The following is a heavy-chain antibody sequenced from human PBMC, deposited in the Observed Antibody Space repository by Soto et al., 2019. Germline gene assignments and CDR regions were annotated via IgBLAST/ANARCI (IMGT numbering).Heavy chain of an antibody. CDR2: INHSGST. CDR3: ASKDPAVHAFDI. V-gene: IGHV4-34*01. J-gene: IGHJ3*02. CDR1: GGSFSGYY. Sequence: PSCTMSLTCAFYGGSFSGYYWSLTRQPPGKGLEWIGEINHSGSTNYNPSLKSRVTISVDTSKNQFSLKLSSVTAADTAVYYCASKDPAVHAFDIWGQGTMVTVSS.